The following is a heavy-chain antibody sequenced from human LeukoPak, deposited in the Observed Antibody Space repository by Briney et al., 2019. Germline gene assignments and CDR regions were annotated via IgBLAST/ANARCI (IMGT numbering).Heavy chain of an antibody. V-gene: IGHV4-39*07. CDR3: ARDRGGYTYSHDY. CDR1: GGSISSSSYY. J-gene: IGHJ4*02. D-gene: IGHD5-18*01. Sequence: PSETLSLTCTVSGGSISSSSYYWGWIRQPPGKGLEWIGSIYYSGSTYYNPSLKSRVTIPMDKSKNQLSLKLNFVTAADTAVYYCARDRGGYTYSHDYWGQGTLVTVSS. CDR2: IYYSGST.